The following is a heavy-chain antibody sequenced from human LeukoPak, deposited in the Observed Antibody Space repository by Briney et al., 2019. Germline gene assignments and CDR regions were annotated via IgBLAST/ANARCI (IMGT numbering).Heavy chain of an antibody. CDR3: ARDDYDILTGSGVDFDY. Sequence: PGGSLRLSCAASGFTFSSYGMHWVRQAPGKGLEWVSSISSSTGNIYYADSVKGRFTISRDNAKNSVYLQMNSLRAEDTAVYFCARDDYDILTGSGVDFDYWGQGTLVTVSS. V-gene: IGHV3-21*01. J-gene: IGHJ4*02. D-gene: IGHD3-9*01. CDR1: GFTFSSYG. CDR2: ISSSTGNI.